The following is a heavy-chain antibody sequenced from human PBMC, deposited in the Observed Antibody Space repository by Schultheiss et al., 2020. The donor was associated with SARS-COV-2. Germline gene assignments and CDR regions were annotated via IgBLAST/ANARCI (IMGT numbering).Heavy chain of an antibody. J-gene: IGHJ6*02. D-gene: IGHD6-13*01. CDR1: GGSISSYY. V-gene: IGHV4-4*07. Sequence: SETLSLTCTVSGGSISSYYWSWIRQPAGKGLEWIGRIYTSGSTNYNPSLKSRVTMSVDTSKNQFSLRLTSVTAADTAVYYCARGPEDIAAAGYYYYYYGLDVWGQGTAVTVSS. CDR2: IYTSGST. CDR3: ARGPEDIAAAGYYYYYYGLDV.